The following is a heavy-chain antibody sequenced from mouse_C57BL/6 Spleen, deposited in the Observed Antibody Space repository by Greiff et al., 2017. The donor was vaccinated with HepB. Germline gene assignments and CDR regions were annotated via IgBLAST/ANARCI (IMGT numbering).Heavy chain of an antibody. V-gene: IGHV1-80*01. J-gene: IGHJ3*01. Sequence: SGAELVKPGASVKISCKASGYAFSSYWMNWVKQRPGKGLEWIGQIYPGDGDTNYNGKFKGKATLTADKSSSTAYMQLSSLTSEDSAVYFCALDSSGSGFAYWGQGTLVTVSA. CDR1: GYAFSSYW. CDR2: IYPGDGDT. D-gene: IGHD3-2*02. CDR3: ALDSSGSGFAY.